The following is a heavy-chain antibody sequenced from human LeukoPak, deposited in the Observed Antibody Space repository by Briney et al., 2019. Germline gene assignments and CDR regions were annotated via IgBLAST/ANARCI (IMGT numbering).Heavy chain of an antibody. V-gene: IGHV3-7*03. CDR3: AREEGSSYGQTGYFDY. CDR2: IKQDGSEK. D-gene: IGHD5-18*01. CDR1: GFTFSSYW. J-gene: IGHJ4*02. Sequence: GGSLRLSCAASGFTFSSYWMSWVRQAPGKGLEWVANIKQDGSEKYYVDSVKGRFTISRDNAKNSLYLQMNSLRAEDTAVYYCAREEGSSYGQTGYFDYWGQGTLVTVSS.